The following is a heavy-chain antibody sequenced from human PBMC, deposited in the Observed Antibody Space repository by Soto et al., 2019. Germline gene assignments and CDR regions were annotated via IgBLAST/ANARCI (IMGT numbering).Heavy chain of an antibody. CDR3: ARFGYCSSTSCAEEAAYYGMDV. J-gene: IGHJ6*02. CDR1: GFTFSSYA. D-gene: IGHD2-2*03. Sequence: GGALRGTCEESGFTFSSYAMHWVRQAPGKGAEWVAVISYDGSNKYYAGSVRGPFTSSRDNSKNTLYLQMNRLRAEETAVYYCARFGYCSSTSCAEEAAYYGMDVWGQGTTVPVS. CDR2: ISYDGSNK. V-gene: IGHV3-30*14.